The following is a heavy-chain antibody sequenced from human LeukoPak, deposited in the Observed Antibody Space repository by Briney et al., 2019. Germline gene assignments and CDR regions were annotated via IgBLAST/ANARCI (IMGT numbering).Heavy chain of an antibody. CDR3: ASASGWYD. CDR2: INHSGST. D-gene: IGHD6-19*01. J-gene: IGHJ4*02. V-gene: IGHV4-39*07. Sequence: SETLSLTCTVSGGSISSSSYYWSWIRQPPGKGLEWIGEINHSGSTNYNPSLKSRVTISVDTSKNQFSLKLSSVTAADTAVYYCASASGWYDWGQGTLVTVSS. CDR1: GGSISSSSYY.